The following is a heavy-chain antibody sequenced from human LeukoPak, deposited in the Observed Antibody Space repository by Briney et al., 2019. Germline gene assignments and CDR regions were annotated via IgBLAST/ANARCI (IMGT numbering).Heavy chain of an antibody. CDR2: ISYDRSNK. CDR1: GFTFSSYA. Sequence: GGSLRLSCAASGFTFSSYAMHWVRQAPGKGLEWVAVISYDRSNKYYADSVKGRFTISRDNSKNTLYLQMNSLRAEDTAVYYCAREGCSSTSCQHDYWGQGTLVTVSS. J-gene: IGHJ4*02. V-gene: IGHV3-30-3*01. D-gene: IGHD2-2*01. CDR3: AREGCSSTSCQHDY.